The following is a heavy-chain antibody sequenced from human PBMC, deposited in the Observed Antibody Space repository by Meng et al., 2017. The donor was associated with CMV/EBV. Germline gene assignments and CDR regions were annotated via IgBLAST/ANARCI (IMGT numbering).Heavy chain of an antibody. J-gene: IGHJ6*02. CDR3: ARIGYYTIFGNYYGMDV. Sequence: ASVKVSCKASGYTFTSYGTSWVRQAPGQGLEWMGWISAYNGNTNYAQKLQGRVTMTTDTSTSTAYMELRSLRSDDTAVYYCARIGYYTIFGNYYGMDVWGQGTTVTVSS. V-gene: IGHV1-18*01. CDR1: GYTFTSYG. D-gene: IGHD3-3*01. CDR2: ISAYNGNT.